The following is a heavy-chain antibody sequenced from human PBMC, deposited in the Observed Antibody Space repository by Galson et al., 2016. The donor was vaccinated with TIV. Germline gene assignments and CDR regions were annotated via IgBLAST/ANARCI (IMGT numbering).Heavy chain of an antibody. V-gene: IGHV3-23*01. CDR2: ISNSGGRT. J-gene: IGHJ4*02. CDR3: ALDPDETCHYDGAEYAD. CDR1: GFTFSSYA. D-gene: IGHD3-22*01. Sequence: SLRLSCADSGFTFSSYAMSWVRQAPGKGLEWVSTISNSGGRTYYADSVKGRFTISRDNSKNTLYLQMNSLRAEDTAVYYCALDPDETCHYDGAEYADWGQGTLVTVSS.